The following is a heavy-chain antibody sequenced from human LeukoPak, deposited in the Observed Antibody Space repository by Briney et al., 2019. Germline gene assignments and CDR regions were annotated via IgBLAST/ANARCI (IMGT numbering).Heavy chain of an antibody. CDR2: IYYSGST. CDR1: GGSISSYY. CDR3: ARVGETVDWYFDL. D-gene: IGHD5-24*01. Sequence: PSETLSLTCTVSGGSISSYYWSWIRQPPGQGLEWIGYIYYSGSTNYNPSLKSRVTISVDTSKNQFSLKLSSVTAADTAVYYCARVGETVDWYFDLWGRGTLVTVSS. V-gene: IGHV4-59*01. J-gene: IGHJ2*01.